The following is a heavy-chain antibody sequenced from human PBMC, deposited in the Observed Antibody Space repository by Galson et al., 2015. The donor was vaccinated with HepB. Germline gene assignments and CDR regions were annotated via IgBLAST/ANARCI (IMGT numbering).Heavy chain of an antibody. CDR3: ARGGSGTYYNEYYYYYIDV. J-gene: IGHJ6*03. Sequence: SLRLSCAASGFTFSTYRMHWVRQAPGKGLEWVAVIQYDGSNKYYADSVKGRFTISRDNSKNTLYLQMSSLRAEDTAVYYCARGGSGTYYNEYYYYYIDVWGQGTTVTVSS. CDR1: GFTFSTYR. CDR2: IQYDGSNK. V-gene: IGHV3-33*05. D-gene: IGHD3-10*01.